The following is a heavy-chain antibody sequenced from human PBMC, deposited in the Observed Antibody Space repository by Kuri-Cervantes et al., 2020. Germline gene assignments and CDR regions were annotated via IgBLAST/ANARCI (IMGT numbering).Heavy chain of an antibody. Sequence: ESLKISCTVSGGSISSSSYYWGWIRQPPGKGLEWIGSIYYSGSTYYNPSLKSRVTISVDTSKNQSSLKLSSVTAADTAVYYCARVEGTGSYFLSWGQGTLVTVSS. J-gene: IGHJ4*02. CDR1: GGSISSSSYY. CDR2: IYYSGST. CDR3: ARVEGTGSYFLS. V-gene: IGHV4-39*07. D-gene: IGHD3-10*01.